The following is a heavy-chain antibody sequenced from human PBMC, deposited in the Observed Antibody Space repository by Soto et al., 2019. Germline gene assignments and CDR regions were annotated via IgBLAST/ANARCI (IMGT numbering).Heavy chain of an antibody. D-gene: IGHD3-10*01. V-gene: IGHV3-30-3*01. CDR2: ISYDGTSE. J-gene: IGHJ5*01. CDR1: GFTFSSYP. Sequence: QVQLVESGGGVGQPGRSLRLSCAPSGFTFSSYPIHWVRQAPGKGLEWVGSISYDGTSEDFADSLRGRFTLSRDNTKNMLWLQMNSLRSEDTAVYYCLRDYSGWFDFWGQGTLVTVSS. CDR3: LRDYSGWFDF.